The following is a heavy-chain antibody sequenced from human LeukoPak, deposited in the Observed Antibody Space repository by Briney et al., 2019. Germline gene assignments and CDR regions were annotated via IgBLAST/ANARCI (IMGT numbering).Heavy chain of an antibody. V-gene: IGHV1-8*03. CDR2: MNPNSGNT. J-gene: IGHJ6*03. CDR3: ARVRNSSSWYFYYYYYMDV. CDR1: GYTFTSYD. D-gene: IGHD6-13*01. Sequence: GASVKVSCKASGYTFTSYDINWVRQATGQGLEWMGWMNPNSGNTGYAQKFQGRVTITRNTSISTAYMELSSLRSEDTAVYYCARVRNSSSWYFYYYYYMDVWGKGTTVTISS.